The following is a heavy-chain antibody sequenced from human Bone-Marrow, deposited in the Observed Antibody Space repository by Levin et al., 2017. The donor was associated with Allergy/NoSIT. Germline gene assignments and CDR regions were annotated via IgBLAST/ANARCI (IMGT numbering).Heavy chain of an antibody. Sequence: LSLTCAASGFTFSSYAMSWVRQAPGKGLEWVSAISGSGGSTYYADSVKGRFTISRDNSKNTLYLQMNSLRAEDTAVYYCAKGQAFPPVIHSIWYFDLWGRGTLVTVSS. CDR2: ISGSGGST. J-gene: IGHJ2*01. V-gene: IGHV3-23*01. D-gene: IGHD2/OR15-2a*01. CDR1: GFTFSSYA. CDR3: AKGQAFPPVIHSIWYFDL.